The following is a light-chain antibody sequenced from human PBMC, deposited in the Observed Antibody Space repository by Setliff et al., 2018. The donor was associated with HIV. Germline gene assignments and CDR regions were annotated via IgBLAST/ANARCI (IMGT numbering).Light chain of an antibody. V-gene: IGLV2-14*01. CDR3: SSYTSSSTYV. J-gene: IGLJ1*01. CDR1: SGDVGGYNY. Sequence: QSALPQPRSVSGSPGQSVTISCTGTSGDVGGYNYVSWYQQHPGKAPKFMIYDVSKRPSGVSNRFSGSKSGNTASLTISGLQAEDEADYYCSSYTSSSTYVFGTGTKVTVL. CDR2: DVS.